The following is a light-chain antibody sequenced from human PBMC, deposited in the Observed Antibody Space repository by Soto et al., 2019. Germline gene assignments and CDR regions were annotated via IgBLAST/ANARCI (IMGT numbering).Light chain of an antibody. CDR2: EVS. V-gene: IGLV2-14*01. J-gene: IGLJ1*01. CDR3: RSYTSTSTLF. CDR1: SSDVGGYNY. Sequence: QSALTQPASVSGSPGQSITISCTGTSSDVGGYNYVSWYQQHPGKAPKLMIYEVSNRPSGVSNRFSGSKSGNTASLTISGLQAEDAAYYYCRSYTSTSTLFFGPATKLTVL.